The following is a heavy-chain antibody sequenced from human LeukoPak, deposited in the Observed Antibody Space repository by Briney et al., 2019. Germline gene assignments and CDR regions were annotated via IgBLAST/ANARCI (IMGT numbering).Heavy chain of an antibody. D-gene: IGHD1-14*01. CDR1: GGSFSGYY. CDR2: INHSGST. CDR3: ARSPTKRVTEDY. V-gene: IGHV4-34*01. J-gene: IGHJ4*01. Sequence: TPSETLSLTCAVYGGSFSGYYWSWIRQPPGKGVEWIGEINHSGSTNYNPSLKSRVTISVDTSKNQFSLKLTSVTAADTAVYYCARSPTKRVTEDYWGHGILVTVSS.